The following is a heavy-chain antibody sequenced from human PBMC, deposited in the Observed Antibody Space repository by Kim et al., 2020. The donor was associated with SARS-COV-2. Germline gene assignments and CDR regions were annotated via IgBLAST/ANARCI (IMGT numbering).Heavy chain of an antibody. D-gene: IGHD1-1*01. V-gene: IGHV1-18*01. CDR3: ASSRRDGYNFDFDY. J-gene: IGHJ4*02. Sequence: APKLQGRVTMTTDTYTSTAYMELRSLRSDDTAVYYCASSRRDGYNFDFDYWGQGTLVTVSS.